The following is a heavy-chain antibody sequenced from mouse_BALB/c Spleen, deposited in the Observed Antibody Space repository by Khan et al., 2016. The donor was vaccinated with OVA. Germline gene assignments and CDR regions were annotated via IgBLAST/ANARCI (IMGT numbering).Heavy chain of an antibody. CDR3: ARNYDYDEGLAY. V-gene: IGHV2-2*02. Sequence: QVQLKQSGPGLVQPSQSLSITCTVSGFSLTTYGVHWVRQSPGKGLEWLGVIWSGGSTDYNAAFKSRLSISKDSSKSQVFFKMNSLQVNDTAIYYCARNYDYDEGLAYWGQGNLVTVSA. J-gene: IGHJ3*01. D-gene: IGHD2-4*01. CDR1: GFSLTTYG. CDR2: IWSGGST.